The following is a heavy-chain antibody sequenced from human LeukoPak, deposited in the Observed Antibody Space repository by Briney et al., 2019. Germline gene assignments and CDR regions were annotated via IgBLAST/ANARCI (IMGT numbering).Heavy chain of an antibody. V-gene: IGHV3-9*01. CDR1: GFTFDDYA. CDR2: ISWNSGSI. CDR3: AKASDYGDHGDAFDI. J-gene: IGHJ3*02. D-gene: IGHD4-17*01. Sequence: PGGSLRLSCAASGFTFDDYAMHWVRHAPGKGLEWVSGISWNSGSIVYADSVKGRFTISRDNAKNSLYLQMNSLRAEDTALYYCAKASDYGDHGDAFDIWGQGTMVTVSS.